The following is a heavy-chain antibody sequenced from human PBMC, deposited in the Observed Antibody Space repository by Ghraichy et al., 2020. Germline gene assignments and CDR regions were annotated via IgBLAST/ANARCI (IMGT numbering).Heavy chain of an antibody. CDR1: GFTFSSYW. CDR2: IKSDGSTT. V-gene: IGHV3-74*01. J-gene: IGHJ2*01. CDR3: ARGGYYGWWMRYFEL. Sequence: GGSLRLSCAASGFTFSSYWMHWVRQAPGKGLVWVSRIKSDGSTTNYADSVKGRFTISRDNAKNTLFLQMNSLGAEDMAVYYCARGGYYGWWMRYFELWGRGTPVTVSS. D-gene: IGHD3-10*01.